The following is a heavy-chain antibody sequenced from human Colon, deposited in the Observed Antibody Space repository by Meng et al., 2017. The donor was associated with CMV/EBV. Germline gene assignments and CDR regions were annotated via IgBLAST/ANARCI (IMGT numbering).Heavy chain of an antibody. CDR1: FSITSRPVG. CDR3: AHRRDYNGNWDGGDFDF. CDR2: SYWDDDN. V-gene: IGHV2-5*02. J-gene: IGHJ4*02. Sequence: FSITSRPVGVGWNRQPQGKALQWLAFSYWDDDNRYNPSLKSRLKVTKHTSRNQVIVTVTNVDTVDTGTYYCAHRRDYNGNWDGGDFDFWGQGTLVTVSS. D-gene: IGHD4-23*01.